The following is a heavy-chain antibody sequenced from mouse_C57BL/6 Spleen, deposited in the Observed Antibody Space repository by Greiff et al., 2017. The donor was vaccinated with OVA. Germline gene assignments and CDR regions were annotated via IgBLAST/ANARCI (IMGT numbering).Heavy chain of an antibody. CDR3: ACYGNLGYFDY. V-gene: IGHV1-81*01. J-gene: IGHJ2*01. Sequence: QVQLQQSGAELARPGASVKLSCKASGYTFTSYGISWVKQRPGQGLEWIGEIYPRSGNTYYNEKFKGKATLTADKSSSTAYMELRSLTSEDSAVYFCACYGNLGYFDYWGQGTTLTVSS. D-gene: IGHD2-1*01. CDR2: IYPRSGNT. CDR1: GYTFTSYG.